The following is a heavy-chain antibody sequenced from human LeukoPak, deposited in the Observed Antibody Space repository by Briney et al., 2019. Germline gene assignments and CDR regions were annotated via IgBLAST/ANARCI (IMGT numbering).Heavy chain of an antibody. Sequence: GGSLRLSRVASGFTFSSHGMHWVRQAPGKGLEWVAVIWYDGSHRYYPDSVKGRFTIPRDNSKNTLFLQMDSLRVDDTAVYYCVRDNAAADGALDYWGQGSLVTVSS. CDR1: GFTFSSHG. D-gene: IGHD5-24*01. V-gene: IGHV3-33*01. J-gene: IGHJ4*02. CDR3: VRDNAAADGALDY. CDR2: IWYDGSHR.